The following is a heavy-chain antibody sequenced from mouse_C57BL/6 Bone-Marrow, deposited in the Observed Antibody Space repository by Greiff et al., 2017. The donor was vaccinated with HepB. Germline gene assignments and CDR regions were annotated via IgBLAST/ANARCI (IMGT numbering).Heavy chain of an antibody. CDR2: IYPGSGST. V-gene: IGHV1-55*01. D-gene: IGHD2-3*01. CDR1: GYTFTSYW. Sequence: QVQLQQPGAELVKPGASVKMSCKASGYTFTSYWITWVKQRPGQGLEWIGDIYPGSGSTNYNEKFKSKDTLTVDTSSSTDYLQLSSLTSEDSAVYYWARRGVTTFYWYFDVWGTGTTVTVSS. CDR3: ARRGVTTFYWYFDV. J-gene: IGHJ1*03.